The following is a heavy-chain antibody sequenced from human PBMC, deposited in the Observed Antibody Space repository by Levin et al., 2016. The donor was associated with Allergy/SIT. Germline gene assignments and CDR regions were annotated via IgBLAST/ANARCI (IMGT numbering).Heavy chain of an antibody. Sequence: RQAPGKGLEWIGEINHSGSTNYNPSLKSRVTISVDTSKNQFSLKLSSVTAADTAVYYCARVAGTGWGNYYYGMDVWGQGTTVTVSS. CDR2: INHSGST. J-gene: IGHJ6*02. V-gene: IGHV4-34*01. CDR3: ARVAGTGWGNYYYGMDV. D-gene: IGHD6-13*01.